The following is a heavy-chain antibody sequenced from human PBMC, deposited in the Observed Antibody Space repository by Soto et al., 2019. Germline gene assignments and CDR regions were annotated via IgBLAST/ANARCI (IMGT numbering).Heavy chain of an antibody. Sequence: EVQLVESGGGLVQPGGSLRLSCAASGFTFSSYWMHWVRQTPGKGLVWVSRINSDGSSTNYADSVKGRFTISRDNAKNTLYLKMNSLRAEDTAVYYCSRGVGGLVDTWLDPWGQGTLVTVSS. J-gene: IGHJ5*02. D-gene: IGHD2-8*02. V-gene: IGHV3-74*01. CDR1: GFTFSSYW. CDR2: INSDGSST. CDR3: SRGVGGLVDTWLDP.